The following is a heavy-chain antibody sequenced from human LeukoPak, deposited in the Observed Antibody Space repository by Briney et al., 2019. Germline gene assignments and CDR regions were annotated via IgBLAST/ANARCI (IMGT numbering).Heavy chain of an antibody. V-gene: IGHV3-73*01. CDR2: IRSKANSYAT. J-gene: IGHJ3*02. CDR1: GFTFSGSA. CDR3: AKGQLWFGEAPASDAFDI. Sequence: GGSLRLSCAASGFTFSGSAMHWVRQASGKGLEWVGRIRSKANSYATAYAASVKGRFTTSRDDSKNTAYLQMNSLKTEDTAVYYCAKGQLWFGEAPASDAFDIWGQGTMVTVSS. D-gene: IGHD3-10*01.